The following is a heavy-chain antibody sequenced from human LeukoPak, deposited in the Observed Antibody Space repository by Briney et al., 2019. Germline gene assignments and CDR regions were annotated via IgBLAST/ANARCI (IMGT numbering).Heavy chain of an antibody. V-gene: IGHV1-18*01. D-gene: IGHD6-19*01. J-gene: IGHJ4*02. CDR2: ISAYNGNT. Sequence: ASVKVSCKASGYTFTSYGISWVRQAPGQGLEWMGWISAYNGNTNYAQKLQGRVSMTTDTSTSTAYMELRSLRSGDTAVYYCARDGYSSGWYEVDYWGQGTLVTVSS. CDR3: ARDGYSSGWYEVDY. CDR1: GYTFTSYG.